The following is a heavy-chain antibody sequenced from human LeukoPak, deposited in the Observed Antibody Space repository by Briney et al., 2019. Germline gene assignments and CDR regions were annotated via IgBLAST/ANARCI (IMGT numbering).Heavy chain of an antibody. V-gene: IGHV3-30*03. CDR2: ISNDGRSK. Sequence: GGSLRLSCAASGFPFTNYAMQWVRQAPGKGLEWVAVISNDGRSKYHADSVKGRFTISRDDSKKTVYLQMNSLRGEDSAVYFCARENSYGAPLDYWGQGSLVTVSS. D-gene: IGHD5-18*01. CDR3: ARENSYGAPLDY. J-gene: IGHJ4*02. CDR1: GFPFTNYA.